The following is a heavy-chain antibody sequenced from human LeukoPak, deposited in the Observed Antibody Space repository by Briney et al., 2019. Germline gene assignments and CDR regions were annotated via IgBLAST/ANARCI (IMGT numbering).Heavy chain of an antibody. V-gene: IGHV4-31*03. D-gene: IGHD6-13*01. CDR2: IYYNGRN. CDR1: GDSIRTGSYY. J-gene: IGHJ6*03. Sequence: SETLSLTCTVSGDSIRTGSYYWTWLRQHPGKGLEWIGYIYYNGRNDYNPSLKSRVTISADTSKNQFSLKLSSVTAADAAVYYCARDRGRKIAAPGRLGGYSYFYMDIWGKGTTVTVSS. CDR3: ARDRGRKIAAPGRLGGYSYFYMDI.